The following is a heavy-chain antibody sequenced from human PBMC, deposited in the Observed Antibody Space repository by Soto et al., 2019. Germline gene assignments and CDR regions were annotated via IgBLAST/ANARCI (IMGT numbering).Heavy chain of an antibody. Sequence: GGSLRLSCAASGFTFSSYGMHWVRQAQGKGLEWVAVIWNDGSNKYYADSVKGRFTISRDNSKNTLYLQMNSLRAEDTAVYYCARDMPYDYGDYGRGRGFDYWGQGTLVTVSS. CDR3: ARDMPYDYGDYGRGRGFDY. V-gene: IGHV3-33*01. CDR2: IWNDGSNK. CDR1: GFTFSSYG. J-gene: IGHJ4*02. D-gene: IGHD4-17*01.